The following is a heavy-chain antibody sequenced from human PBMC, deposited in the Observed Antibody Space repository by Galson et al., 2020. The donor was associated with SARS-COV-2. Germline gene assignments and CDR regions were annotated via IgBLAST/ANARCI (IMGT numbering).Heavy chain of an antibody. CDR3: TTRGDIVATIWGDYFDY. J-gene: IGHJ4*02. CDR2: IKGKTYGGTT. D-gene: IGHD5-12*01. V-gene: IGHV3-15*01. Sequence: PGGSLRLSCAVSGLTFSNAWMTWVRQAPGKGLEWVGRIKGKTYGGTTEYAAPVKGRFTISRDDSKSTLYLQMDSLKPEDTALYYCTTRGDIVATIWGDYFDYWGQGILVTVSS. CDR1: GLTFSNAW.